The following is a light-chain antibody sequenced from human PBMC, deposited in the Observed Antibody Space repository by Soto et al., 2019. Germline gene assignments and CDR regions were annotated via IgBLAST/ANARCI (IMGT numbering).Light chain of an antibody. Sequence: EIVITQSPSTLSVSPGERATLPCRASQSVSSNLAWYQQKPGQAPRLLIYGASTRATGIPARFSGSGSGTEFTLTISSLQSEDFAVYYCQQYNNWPLTFGGGTKVDIK. CDR2: GAS. CDR3: QQYNNWPLT. J-gene: IGKJ4*01. V-gene: IGKV3-15*01. CDR1: QSVSSN.